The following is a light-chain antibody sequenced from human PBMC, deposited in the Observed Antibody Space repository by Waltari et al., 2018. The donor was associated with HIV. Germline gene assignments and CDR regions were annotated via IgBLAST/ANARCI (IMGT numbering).Light chain of an antibody. V-gene: IGLV3-19*01. CDR3: NSRDSSGNHLVV. CDR1: SLRTNY. CDR2: GKN. J-gene: IGLJ2*01. Sequence: SSELTQAPAVSLALGQTVRITCKGDSLRTNYATWSQQKPGQAPVLVIYGKNNRPSGIPDRFSGSSSGNTASLTITGTQAEDEADYYCNSRDSSGNHLVVFGGGTKLTVL.